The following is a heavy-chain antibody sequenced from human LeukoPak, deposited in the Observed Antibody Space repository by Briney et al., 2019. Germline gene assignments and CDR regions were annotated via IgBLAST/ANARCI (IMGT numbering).Heavy chain of an antibody. V-gene: IGHV1-69*04. Sequence: ASVKVSCKASGGTFSSYAISWVRQAPGQGLEWMGRIIPILGIANYAQKFQGRVTITADKSTSTAYMELSSLRSEDTAVYYCAVPYDLGSDYYYGMDVWGQGTTVTVSS. D-gene: IGHD3-3*01. CDR3: AVPYDLGSDYYYGMDV. CDR2: IIPILGIA. J-gene: IGHJ6*02. CDR1: GGTFSSYA.